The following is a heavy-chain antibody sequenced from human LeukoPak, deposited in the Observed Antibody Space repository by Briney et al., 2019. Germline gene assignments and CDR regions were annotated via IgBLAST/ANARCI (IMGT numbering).Heavy chain of an antibody. D-gene: IGHD3-10*01. J-gene: IGHJ4*02. V-gene: IGHV3-48*01. CDR2: ISSSSSII. CDR1: GFTFSNYD. CDR3: ATGYYGSDRGDYFDF. Sequence: GGSLRLSCAASGFTFSNYDMNWVRQAPGKGLEWVSYISSSSSIIYYADSVKGRFTISRDNAKNSLYLQMNSLRAEDTAVYYCATGYYGSDRGDYFDFWGQGTLVTVSS.